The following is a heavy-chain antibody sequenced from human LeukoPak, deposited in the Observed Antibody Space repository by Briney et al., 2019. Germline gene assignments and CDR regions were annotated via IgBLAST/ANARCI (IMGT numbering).Heavy chain of an antibody. J-gene: IGHJ3*02. D-gene: IGHD3-22*01. CDR1: GYTFTSYG. V-gene: IGHV1-18*01. Sequence: ASVKVSCKASGYTFTSYGISWVRQAPGQGLEWMGWISAYNGNTNYAQKFQGRVTMTTDTSTSTAYMELRSLRSDDTAVYYCARGYSDCSGYLDAFDIWGQGTMVTVSS. CDR3: ARGYSDCSGYLDAFDI. CDR2: ISAYNGNT.